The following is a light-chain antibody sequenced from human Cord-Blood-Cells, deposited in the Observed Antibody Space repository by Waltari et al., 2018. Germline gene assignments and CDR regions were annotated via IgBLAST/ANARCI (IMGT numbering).Light chain of an antibody. J-gene: IGLJ2*01. CDR3: SSYTSSSTLVV. V-gene: IGLV2-14*01. CDR2: DVS. Sequence: QSALTQPASVSGSPGQSITISCTGTSSDVGGYNYFYWYQQHPGKAPKLMIYDVSNRPSGVSNRFSGSKSGNTASLTISGLQAEDEADYYCSSYTSSSTLVVFGGGTKLTVL. CDR1: SSDVGGYNY.